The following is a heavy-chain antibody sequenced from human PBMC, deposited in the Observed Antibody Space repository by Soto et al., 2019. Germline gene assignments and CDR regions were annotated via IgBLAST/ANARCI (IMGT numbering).Heavy chain of an antibody. J-gene: IGHJ6*02. CDR2: TYSSGGA. V-gene: IGHV4-39*07. CDR1: GGSINGNNYS. D-gene: IGHD3-10*01. CDR3: ARTRGSAVYFYFYGMDV. Sequence: TSETLSLTCSISGGSINGNNYSWGWIRQPPGRGLEWIGNTYSSGGAYYDPSFKSRASISVDTSKSQVFLKLTSVTAADTAIYYCARTRGSAVYFYFYGMDVWGQGTTVTVSS.